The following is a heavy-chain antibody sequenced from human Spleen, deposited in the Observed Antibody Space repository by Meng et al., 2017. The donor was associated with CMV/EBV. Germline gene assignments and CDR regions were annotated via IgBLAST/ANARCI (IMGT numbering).Heavy chain of an antibody. Sequence: YGINWVRQAPGQGREWIGWISAYNGDTNYAQRFQGRVTMTTDTSMTTAYMELRSLRSDDTAIYYCARDVTPSYTVLTPADYSNCFDPWGQGTLVTVSS. CDR1: YG. D-gene: IGHD2-2*01. CDR2: ISAYNGDT. J-gene: IGHJ5*02. CDR3: ARDVTPSYTVLTPADYSNCFDP. V-gene: IGHV1-18*01.